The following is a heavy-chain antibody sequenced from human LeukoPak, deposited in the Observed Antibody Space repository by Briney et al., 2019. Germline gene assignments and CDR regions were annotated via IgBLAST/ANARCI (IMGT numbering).Heavy chain of an antibody. CDR1: GGSISSGSYY. J-gene: IGHJ4*02. Sequence: PSETLSLTCTVSGGSISSGSYYWSWIRQPAGKGLEWIGRIYTSGSTNYNPSLKSRVTISVDTSKNQFSLKLSSVTAADTAVYYCARGSGYCSSTSCYHSFDYWGQGTLVTVSS. V-gene: IGHV4-61*02. D-gene: IGHD2-2*03. CDR3: ARGSGYCSSTSCYHSFDY. CDR2: IYTSGST.